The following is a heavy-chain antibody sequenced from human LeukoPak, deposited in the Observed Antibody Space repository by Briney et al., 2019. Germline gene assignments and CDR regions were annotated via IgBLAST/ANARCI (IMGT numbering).Heavy chain of an antibody. CDR1: AYSFTSYG. CDR2: ISSYNGNT. Sequence: GASVKVSCKASAYSFTSYGMSWVRQAPGQGLEWMGWISSYNGNTKYAQKFQGRVTITRNTSISTAYMELSSLRSEDTAVYYCARGGKNCSAGSCYRWFDPWGQGTLVTVSS. D-gene: IGHD2-15*01. CDR3: ARGGKNCSAGSCYRWFDP. J-gene: IGHJ5*02. V-gene: IGHV1-18*01.